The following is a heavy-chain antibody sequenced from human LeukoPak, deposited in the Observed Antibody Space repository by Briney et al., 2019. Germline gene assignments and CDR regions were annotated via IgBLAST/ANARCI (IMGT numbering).Heavy chain of an antibody. Sequence: KPSETLSLTCTVSGYSISSGYYWGWIRQPPGKGLEWIGSIYHSGSTYYNPSLKSRVTISVDTSKDQFSLKLSSVTAADTAVYYCALQNSSGWYAYWGQGTLVTVSS. V-gene: IGHV4-38-2*02. J-gene: IGHJ4*02. CDR3: ALQNSSGWYAY. CDR2: IYHSGST. CDR1: GYSISSGYY. D-gene: IGHD6-19*01.